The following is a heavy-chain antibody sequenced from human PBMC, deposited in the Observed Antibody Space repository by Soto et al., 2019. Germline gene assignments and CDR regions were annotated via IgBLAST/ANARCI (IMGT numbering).Heavy chain of an antibody. D-gene: IGHD5-18*01. J-gene: IGHJ4*02. CDR2: TYHSGNP. CDR1: GDTISTGGYT. Sequence: SETLSLTCDVSGDTISTGGYTWAWIRQPPGKALEWIGHTYHSGNPYYNPSLKSRVIISVDRSKNQFSLKLSSVTAADTAIYYCARGYGRNFDDWGQGTLVTVSS. CDR3: ARGYGRNFDD. V-gene: IGHV4-30-2*01.